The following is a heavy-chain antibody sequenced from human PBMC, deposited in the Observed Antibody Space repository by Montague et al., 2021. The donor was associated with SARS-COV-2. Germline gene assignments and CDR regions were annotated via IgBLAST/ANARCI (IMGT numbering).Heavy chain of an antibody. V-gene: IGHV4-39*01. D-gene: IGHD3-9*01. CDR3: ARHDDILTTYYYYYGMEV. Sequence: SETLSLTCTVSGGSISSSSYYWGWIRQPPGKGLEWIGCIYYSGSTYYNPSLKSRVTISVDTSKNQFSLKLSSVTAADTAVYYCARHDDILTTYYYYYGMEVGGQGTTVTVSS. J-gene: IGHJ6*02. CDR1: GGSISSSSYY. CDR2: IYYSGST.